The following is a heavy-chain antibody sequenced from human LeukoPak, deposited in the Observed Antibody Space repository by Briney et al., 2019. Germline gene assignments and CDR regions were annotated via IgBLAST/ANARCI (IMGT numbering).Heavy chain of an antibody. CDR3: ARVDSELWFGEIFDY. V-gene: IGHV1-18*01. D-gene: IGHD3-10*01. J-gene: IGHJ4*02. CDR1: GYTFNTYG. Sequence: ASVKVSCKASGYTFNTYGISWVRQAPGQGLEWMGWSNIYKGDTKYAQNFQGRVTMTTDTSTNTANMELRSLRFDDTAVYYCARVDSELWFGEIFDYWGQGTLVTASS. CDR2: SNIYKGDT.